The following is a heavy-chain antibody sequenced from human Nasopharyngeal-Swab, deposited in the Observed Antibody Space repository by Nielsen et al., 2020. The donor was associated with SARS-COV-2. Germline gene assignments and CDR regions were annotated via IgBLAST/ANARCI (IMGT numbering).Heavy chain of an antibody. CDR1: GYTFTYRY. Sequence: SVKVSCKASGYTFTYRYLHWVRQAPGQALEWMGWITPFNGNTNYAQKFQDRVTITRDRSMSTAYMELSSLRSEDTAVYYCARSIVPGYSSSWAPGIFDYWGQGTLVTVSS. CDR3: ARSIVPGYSSSWAPGIFDY. D-gene: IGHD6-13*01. V-gene: IGHV1-45*02. J-gene: IGHJ4*02. CDR2: ITPFNGNT.